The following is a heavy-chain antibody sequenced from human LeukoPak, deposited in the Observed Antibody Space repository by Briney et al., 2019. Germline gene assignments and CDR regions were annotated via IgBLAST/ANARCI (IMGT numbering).Heavy chain of an antibody. CDR2: ISGSGGST. Sequence: GGSLRLSCAASGFTFSSYAMSWVRQAPGKGLEWVSAISGSGGSTYYADSVKGRSTISRGNSKSTLFLQMNSLRAEDTAVYYCAKDPRVGSRVAAPCHWGQGTLVTVSS. J-gene: IGHJ4*02. CDR1: GFTFSSYA. CDR3: AKDPRVGSRVAAPCH. D-gene: IGHD5-24*01. V-gene: IGHV3-23*01.